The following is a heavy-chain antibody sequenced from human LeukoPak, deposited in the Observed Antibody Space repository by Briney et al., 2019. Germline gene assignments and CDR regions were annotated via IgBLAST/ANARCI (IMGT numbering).Heavy chain of an antibody. CDR2: ISSNGGST. D-gene: IGHD6-13*01. CDR1: GFTFSSYA. CDR3: ARDGGGIAAAYYFDY. V-gene: IGHV3-64*01. J-gene: IGHJ4*02. Sequence: GGSLRLXCAASGFTFSSYAMHWVRQAPGKGLEYVSAISSNGGSTYYANSVKGRFTISRDNSKNTLYLQMGSLRAEDMAVYYCARDGGGIAAAYYFDYWGQGTLVTVSS.